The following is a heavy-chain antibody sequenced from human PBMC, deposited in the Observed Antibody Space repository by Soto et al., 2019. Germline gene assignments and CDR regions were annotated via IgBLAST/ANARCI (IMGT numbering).Heavy chain of an antibody. CDR1: GGSISSSSYY. CDR2: IYYSGST. D-gene: IGHD3-3*01. CDR3: ARADLLRFLEWSTNWFDP. J-gene: IGHJ5*02. V-gene: IGHV4-39*01. Sequence: PSETLSLTCTVSGGSISSSSYYWGWIRQPPGKGLEWIGSIYYSGSTYYNPSLKSRVTISVDTSKNQFSLKLSSVTAADTAVYYCARADLLRFLEWSTNWFDPWGQGTLVTVSS.